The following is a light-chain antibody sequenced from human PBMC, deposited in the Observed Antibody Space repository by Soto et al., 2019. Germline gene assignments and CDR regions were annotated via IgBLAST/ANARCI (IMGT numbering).Light chain of an antibody. CDR3: QPYDSRLSCYV. CDR1: SSNIGAGYD. Sequence: QSVLTQPPSVSGAPGQRVTISCTGSSSNIGAGYDVHWYQQLPGTAPKLLIYANINRPSGVPDRFSGSKSGTSASLAITGLQAEDEADYYCQPYDSRLSCYVFGTGTKLTVL. J-gene: IGLJ1*01. CDR2: ANI. V-gene: IGLV1-40*01.